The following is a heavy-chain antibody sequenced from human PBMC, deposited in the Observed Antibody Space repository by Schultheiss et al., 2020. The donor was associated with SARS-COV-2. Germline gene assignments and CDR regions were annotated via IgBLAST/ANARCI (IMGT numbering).Heavy chain of an antibody. CDR3: ARDDFWSGLGTIDY. CDR1: GFTFSSYS. D-gene: IGHD3-3*01. CDR2: ISSSSSYI. Sequence: GGSLRLSCAASGFTFSSYSMNWVRQAPGKGLEWVSSISSSSSYIYYADSVKGRFTISRDNAKNSLYLQMNSLRDEDTAVYYCARDDFWSGLGTIDYWGQGTLVTVSS. J-gene: IGHJ4*02. V-gene: IGHV3-21*01.